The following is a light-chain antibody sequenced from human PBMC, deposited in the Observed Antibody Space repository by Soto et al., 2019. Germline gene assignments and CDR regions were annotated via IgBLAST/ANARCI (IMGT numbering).Light chain of an antibody. CDR1: QGISSY. J-gene: IGKJ1*01. CDR3: QQYYSYPPT. V-gene: IGKV1-8*01. Sequence: ALRMTQSPSSFSASTGDRGTITCRASQGISSYLAWYQQKPGKAPKLLIYAASTLQSGVPSRFSGSGSGTDFTLTISCLQSEDFATYYCQQYYSYPPTFGQGTKVDIK. CDR2: AAS.